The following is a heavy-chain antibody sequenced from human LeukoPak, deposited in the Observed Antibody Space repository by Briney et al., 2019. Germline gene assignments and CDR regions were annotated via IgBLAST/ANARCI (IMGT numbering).Heavy chain of an antibody. CDR1: GGSIISHY. Sequence: SETLSLTCTVSGGSIISHYWNWIRQPAGKGLEWIGRVYAIGSTTYNPSLKNRVTMSVDTSKNQFSLRLTSVTAADTAVYYCAKDTSSWYSPPGAFDLWGQGTMVTVSS. CDR3: AKDTSSWYSPPGAFDL. CDR2: VYAIGST. V-gene: IGHV4-4*07. J-gene: IGHJ3*01. D-gene: IGHD6-13*01.